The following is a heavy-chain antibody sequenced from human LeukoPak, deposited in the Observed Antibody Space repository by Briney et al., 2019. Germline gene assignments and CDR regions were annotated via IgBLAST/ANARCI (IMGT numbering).Heavy chain of an antibody. CDR3: ARHGYTSGWVRS. Sequence: PGGSLRLSCEASRFTVSSNYMSWVRQAPGKGLEWVSVIYSGGSTYYADSVKGRFTISRDNSKNTLYLQMNSLRAEDTAIYYCARHGYTSGWVRSWGQGTLVTVST. D-gene: IGHD6-19*01. V-gene: IGHV3-53*01. CDR1: RFTVSSNY. J-gene: IGHJ4*02. CDR2: IYSGGST.